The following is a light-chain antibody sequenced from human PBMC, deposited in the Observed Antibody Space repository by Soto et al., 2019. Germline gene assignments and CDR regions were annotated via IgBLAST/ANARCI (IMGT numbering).Light chain of an antibody. Sequence: SALTQPRSVSVSPGQSVTISCTGTSSDVGGYNCVSWYQQHPGKAPQLIIYDVTQRPSGVPDRFSGSKSGNTASLSISGLQAEDEADYYCCSHSASYTFVFGTGTKVTVL. CDR3: CSHSASYTFV. CDR2: DVT. V-gene: IGLV2-11*01. J-gene: IGLJ1*01. CDR1: SSDVGGYNC.